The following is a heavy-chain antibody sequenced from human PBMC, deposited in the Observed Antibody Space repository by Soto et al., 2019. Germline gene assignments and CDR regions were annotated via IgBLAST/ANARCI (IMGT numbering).Heavy chain of an antibody. CDR2: IYYSGST. D-gene: IGHD3-3*01. Sequence: TSETLSLTCTVSGGSISSYYWSWIRQPPGKGLEWIGYIYYSGSTNYNPSLKSRVTISVDTSKDQFSLKLSSVTAADTAVYYCARVQKYYDFWSGYFDYWGQGTLVTVSS. CDR1: GGSISSYY. J-gene: IGHJ4*02. CDR3: ARVQKYYDFWSGYFDY. V-gene: IGHV4-59*01.